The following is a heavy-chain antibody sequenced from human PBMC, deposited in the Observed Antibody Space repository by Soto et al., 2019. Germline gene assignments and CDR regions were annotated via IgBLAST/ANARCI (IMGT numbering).Heavy chain of an antibody. CDR1: GGTFYTYT. D-gene: IGHD5-18*01. CDR3: ARIPRYRFPSSGGPDS. J-gene: IGHJ4*02. Sequence: QVQLVQSGAELRKPGSSVQVSCKASGGTFYTYTFSWVRQAPGQGLEWMGSITPIYPTTNYAERFQGRLTITADGSTRPAYLDPTRLASEDTAVYYCARIPRYRFPSSGGPDSWGPGTLVTLSS. V-gene: IGHV1-69*15. CDR2: ITPIYPTT.